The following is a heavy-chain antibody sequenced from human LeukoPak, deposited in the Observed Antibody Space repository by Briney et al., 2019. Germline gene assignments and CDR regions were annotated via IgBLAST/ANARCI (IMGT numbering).Heavy chain of an antibody. Sequence: SETLSLTRAVYGGSFSGYYWSWIRQPPGKGLEWIGEINHSGSTNYNPSLKSRVTISVDTSKNQFSLKLSSVTAADTAVYYCARGLDFWINYNWFDPWGQGTLVTVSS. V-gene: IGHV4-34*01. CDR2: INHSGST. D-gene: IGHD3-3*01. CDR3: ARGLDFWINYNWFDP. J-gene: IGHJ5*02. CDR1: GGSFSGYY.